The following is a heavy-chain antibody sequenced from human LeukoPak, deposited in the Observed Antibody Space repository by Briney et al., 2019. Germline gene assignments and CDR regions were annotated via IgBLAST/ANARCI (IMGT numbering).Heavy chain of an antibody. CDR2: IWYDGSNK. CDR1: GFTFSSYG. Sequence: GGSLRLSCAASGFTFSSYGMHWVRQAPGKGLEWVAVIWYDGSNKYYADSVKGRFTISRDNSKNTLYLQMNSLRAEDTAVYYCARGLLPGGYYYYYYGMDVWGQGTTVTVSS. J-gene: IGHJ6*02. V-gene: IGHV3-33*01. CDR3: ARGLLPGGYYYYYYGMDV. D-gene: IGHD1-26*01.